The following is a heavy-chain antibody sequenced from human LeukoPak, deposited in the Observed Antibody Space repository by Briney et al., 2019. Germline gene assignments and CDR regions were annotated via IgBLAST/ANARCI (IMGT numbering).Heavy chain of an antibody. CDR3: ALLPEWVRDY. CDR2: INHSGST. CDR1: GGSFSGYY. J-gene: IGHJ4*02. Sequence: SETLSLTCAVYGGSFSGYYWSWIRQPPGKGLEWIGEINHSGSTNYNPSLKNRVTISVDTSKNQFSLKLSSVTAADTAVYYCALLPEWVRDYWGQGTLVTVSS. D-gene: IGHD1-26*01. V-gene: IGHV4-34*01.